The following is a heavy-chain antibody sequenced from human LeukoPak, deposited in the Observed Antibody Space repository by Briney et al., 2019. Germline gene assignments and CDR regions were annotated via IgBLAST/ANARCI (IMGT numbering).Heavy chain of an antibody. D-gene: IGHD4-17*01. V-gene: IGHV4-59*12. CDR2: IYYSGST. J-gene: IGHJ2*01. Sequence: PSETLSLTCTVSGGSISSYYWSWIRQPPGKGLEWIGYIYYSGSTNYNPSLKSRVTISVDTSKNQFSLKLSSVTAADTAVYYCARVLKSVTTDWYFDLWGRGTLVTVSS. CDR3: ARVLKSVTTDWYFDL. CDR1: GGSISSYY.